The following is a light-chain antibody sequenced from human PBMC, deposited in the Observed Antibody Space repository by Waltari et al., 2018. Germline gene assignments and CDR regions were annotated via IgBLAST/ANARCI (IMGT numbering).Light chain of an antibody. J-gene: IGLJ3*02. CDR1: SSDVGFYDF. CDR2: KVN. CDR3: SSYTRRSYWV. Sequence: QSALTQPASVSGSPGQSITISCTGTSSDVGFYDFVSWFQQHPGKAPKVMIYKVNNRPSGVSNRFSGSKSANTASLTISGLQAEDEADYYCSSYTRRSYWVFGGGT. V-gene: IGLV2-14*01.